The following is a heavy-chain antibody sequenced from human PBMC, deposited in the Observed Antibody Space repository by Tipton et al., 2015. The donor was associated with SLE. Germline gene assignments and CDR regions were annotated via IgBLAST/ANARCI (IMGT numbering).Heavy chain of an antibody. V-gene: IGHV4-30-2*01. Sequence: TLSLTCAVSGGSINSATYSWNWVRQPPGGGLDWIGCIDHSGSTSYNPSLQSRVTISGVRSKNQFSLTLSSMTAADTAVYFCARGNPSVRGAFDIWGPGTMATVSS. J-gene: IGHJ3*02. CDR2: IDHSGST. D-gene: IGHD1-26*01. CDR1: GGSINSATYS. CDR3: ARGNPSVRGAFDI.